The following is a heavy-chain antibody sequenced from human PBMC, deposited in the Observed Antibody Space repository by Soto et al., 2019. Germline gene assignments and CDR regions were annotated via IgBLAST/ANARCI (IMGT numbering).Heavy chain of an antibody. J-gene: IGHJ4*02. V-gene: IGHV3-23*01. CDR1: GFTFSSYG. CDR3: AKGGVVKTYHFDY. CDR2: ISGNGGST. D-gene: IGHD3-3*01. Sequence: EVQLLESGGGLVQPGGSLRLSCAASGFTFSSYGMSWVRQAPGKGLEWVSAISGNGGSTYLADSVKGRFTISRDNSKNTLYLQMNSLRAEDTAVYYCAKGGVVKTYHFDYWGQGSLVAVSS.